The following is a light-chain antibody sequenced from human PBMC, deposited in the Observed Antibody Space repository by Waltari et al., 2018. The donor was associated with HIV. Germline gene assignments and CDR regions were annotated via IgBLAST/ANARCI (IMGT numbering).Light chain of an antibody. V-gene: IGLV2-11*01. Sequence: QSALTQPRSVSGSPGQSVTISCTVTTSNLGGYNYVSWYQQHPGKAPKLMIYDVSKRPSGVPDRFAGSKAGNTASLTISGLQAEEEADYYCCSYAGSYNWVFGGGTKLTVL. CDR1: TSNLGGYNY. J-gene: IGLJ3*02. CDR3: CSYAGSYNWV. CDR2: DVS.